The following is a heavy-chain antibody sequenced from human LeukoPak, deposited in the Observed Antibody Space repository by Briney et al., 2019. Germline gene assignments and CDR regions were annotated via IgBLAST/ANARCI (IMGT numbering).Heavy chain of an antibody. D-gene: IGHD1-1*01. CDR2: INPNSGGT. V-gene: IGHV1-2*02. Sequence: ASVKVSCKASGYTFTGYYMHWVRQAPGQGLEWMGWINPNSGGTNYAQKFHGRVTMTRDTSISTAYMELSRLRSDDTAVHYCARYWKYDAFDIWGQGTMVTVSS. CDR1: GYTFTGYY. J-gene: IGHJ3*02. CDR3: ARYWKYDAFDI.